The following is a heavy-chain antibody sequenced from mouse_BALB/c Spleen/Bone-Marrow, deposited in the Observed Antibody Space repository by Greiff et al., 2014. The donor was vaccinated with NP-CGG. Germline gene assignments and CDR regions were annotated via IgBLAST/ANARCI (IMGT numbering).Heavy chain of an antibody. D-gene: IGHD5-1*01. CDR1: GFTFTDYF. CDR3: ARDYSGYFDF. CDR2: IRNKANGYTT. V-gene: IGHV7-3*02. J-gene: IGHJ2*01. Sequence: EVQLQQSGGGLVQPGGSLRLSCTTSGFTFTDYFMTWVRQPPGKALEWLGFIRNKANGYTTEYNPSVKGRFIISRDTSQGILYLQMNTLRAEDSAIYFCARDYSGYFDFWGQGTTLTVSS.